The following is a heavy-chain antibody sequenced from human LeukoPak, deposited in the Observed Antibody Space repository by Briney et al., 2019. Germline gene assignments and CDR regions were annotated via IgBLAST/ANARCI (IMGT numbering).Heavy chain of an antibody. V-gene: IGHV3-23*01. CDR1: GFTFSSSS. J-gene: IGHJ1*01. D-gene: IGHD6-19*01. CDR3: AKGSGWYV. CDR2: ISGSGGST. Sequence: PGGSLRLSCAASGFTFSSSSMSWVRQAPGKGLEWVSVISGSGGSTDYADSVKGRFTISRDNSKNTLYLQINSLRAEDTAVYYCAKGSGWYVWGQGNLVTVSS.